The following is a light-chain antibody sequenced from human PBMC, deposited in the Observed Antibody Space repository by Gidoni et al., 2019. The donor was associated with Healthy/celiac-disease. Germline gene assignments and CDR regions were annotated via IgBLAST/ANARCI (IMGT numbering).Light chain of an antibody. CDR2: GNS. CDR1: SSNIGAGYD. V-gene: IGLV1-40*01. Sequence: QSVLTQPPSVPGAPGQRVTISCTGSSSNIGAGYDVHWYQQLPGTAPKILIYGNSNRPSGVPDRFSGSKSGTSASLAITGLQAEDEADYYCQSYDSSLSGSVFGGGTKLTVL. CDR3: QSYDSSLSGSV. J-gene: IGLJ2*01.